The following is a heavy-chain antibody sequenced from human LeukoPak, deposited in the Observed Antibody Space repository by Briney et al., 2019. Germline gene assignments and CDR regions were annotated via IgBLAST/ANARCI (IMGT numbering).Heavy chain of an antibody. D-gene: IGHD3-3*01. V-gene: IGHV1-2*02. CDR3: ARDERWGYDFWSGHNWFDP. CDR2: INPNSGGT. CDR1: GYTFTSYD. J-gene: IGHJ5*02. Sequence: ASVEVSCKASGYTFTSYDINWVRQAPGQGLEWMGWINPNSGGTNYAQKFQGRVTMTRDTSISTAYMELSRLRSDDTAVYYCARDERWGYDFWSGHNWFDPWGQGTLVTVSS.